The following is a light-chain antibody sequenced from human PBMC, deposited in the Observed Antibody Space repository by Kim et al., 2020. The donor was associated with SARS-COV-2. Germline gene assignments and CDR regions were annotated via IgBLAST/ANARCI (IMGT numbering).Light chain of an antibody. CDR1: QGIRND. J-gene: IGKJ5*01. Sequence: ATVGDIVTIACRASQGIRNDLGLYQQNPGTAPKLLIYAASSLQRGVPSRFGGSGSGSDFTLAISSLQPVDFATYYCIQDHNYPVTFGQEARLEIK. CDR2: AAS. V-gene: IGKV1-6*01. CDR3: IQDHNYPVT.